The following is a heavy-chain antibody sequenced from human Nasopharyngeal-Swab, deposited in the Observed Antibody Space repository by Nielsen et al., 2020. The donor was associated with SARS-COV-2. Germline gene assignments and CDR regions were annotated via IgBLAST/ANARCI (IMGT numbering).Heavy chain of an antibody. V-gene: IGHV4-39*01. J-gene: IGHJ1*01. Sequence: GSLRLSCTVSGGSISSSSYYWGWIRQPPGKGLEWIGSIYYSGSTYYNPSLKSRVTISVDTSKNQFSLKLSSVTAADTAVYYCARPGQQLVLEYFQHWGQGTLVTVSS. CDR3: ARPGQQLVLEYFQH. CDR2: IYYSGST. CDR1: GGSISSSSYY. D-gene: IGHD6-13*01.